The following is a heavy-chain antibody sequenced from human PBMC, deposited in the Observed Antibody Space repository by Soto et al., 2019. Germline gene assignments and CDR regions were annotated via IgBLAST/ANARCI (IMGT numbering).Heavy chain of an antibody. CDR1: GDSVSSNSAA. CDR3: ARESVKVVVVPAAILRFYFDY. CDR2: PYYRSKWYN. D-gene: IGHD2-2*02. Sequence: TLSLTCALSGDSVSSNSAAWNWIRQSPSRCLEWLGRPYYRSKWYNDYAVSVKSRITINPDTSKNPFSLQLHSVTPEDTAVYYCARESVKVVVVPAAILRFYFDYWGQGTLVTVSS. J-gene: IGHJ4*02. V-gene: IGHV6-1*01.